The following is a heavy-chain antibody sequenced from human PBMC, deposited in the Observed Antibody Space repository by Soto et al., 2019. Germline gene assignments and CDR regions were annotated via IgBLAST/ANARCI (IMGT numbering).Heavy chain of an antibody. CDR1: GGSFSGYY. V-gene: IGHV4-34*01. J-gene: IGHJ6*02. CDR2: INHSGST. CDR3: AREDSSSWPFYYYGMDV. Sequence: PSETLSLTCAVYGGSFSGYYWSWIRQPPGKGLEWIGEINHSGSTNYNLSLKSRVTISVDTSKNQFSLKLSSVTAADTAVYYCAREDSSSWPFYYYGMDVWGQGTTVTVSS. D-gene: IGHD6-13*01.